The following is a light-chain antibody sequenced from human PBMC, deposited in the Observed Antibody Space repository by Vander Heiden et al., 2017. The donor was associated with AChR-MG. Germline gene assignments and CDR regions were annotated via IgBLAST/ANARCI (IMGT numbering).Light chain of an antibody. Sequence: DIQMTQSPSSLSASVGDRVTITCRASQSLDRFFNWYQQKPGKAPKLLIYATSTLESGVPSRFSGSGSGTEFTLTIDSLQPEDFATYYGQRSFRPFGGGTKVEI. CDR3: QRSFRP. V-gene: IGKV1-39*01. J-gene: IGKJ4*01. CDR1: QSLDRF. CDR2: ATS.